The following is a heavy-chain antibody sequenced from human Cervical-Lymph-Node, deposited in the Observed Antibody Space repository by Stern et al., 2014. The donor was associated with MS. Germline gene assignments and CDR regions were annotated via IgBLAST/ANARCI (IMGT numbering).Heavy chain of an antibody. V-gene: IGHV5-51*01. CDR1: GYTFANHW. D-gene: IGHD6-19*01. CDR3: ATGYSSGLDAFDL. CDR2: IYPGDSET. J-gene: IGHJ3*01. Sequence: EVQLVESGAELKKPGESLKISCQGSGYTFANHWVGWVRQLPGKGLGWMGIIYPGDSETKYSPSFEGQVTISADKSISTAYLQWSRLTASDTAMYYCATGYSSGLDAFDLWGQGTMVAVSS.